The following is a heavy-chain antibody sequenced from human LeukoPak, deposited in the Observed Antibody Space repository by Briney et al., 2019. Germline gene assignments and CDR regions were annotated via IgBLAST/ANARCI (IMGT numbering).Heavy chain of an antibody. Sequence: GGSLRLSCAASGFTVSSNYMSWVRQAPGKGLEWVSVIYSGGSTYYADSVKGRFTISRDNSKNTLYLQMNSLRAEDTAVYYCARDDSSSPRFDYWGQGTLVTVSS. J-gene: IGHJ4*02. D-gene: IGHD6-13*01. V-gene: IGHV3-66*01. CDR3: ARDDSSSPRFDY. CDR1: GFTVSSNY. CDR2: IYSGGST.